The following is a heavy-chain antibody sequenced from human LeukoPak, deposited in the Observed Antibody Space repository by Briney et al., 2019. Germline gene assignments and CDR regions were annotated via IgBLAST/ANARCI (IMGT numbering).Heavy chain of an antibody. J-gene: IGHJ4*02. V-gene: IGHV4-59*01. D-gene: IGHD6-13*01. Sequence: SETLSLTCTVSGDSITSYYWSWIRQPPGKGLEWIGYIYYSGSTNYSPSPKSRVTISVDTSKNQFSLKLSSVTAADTAVYYCAEDGQLAYHFDYWGQGTLVTVSS. CDR3: AEDGQLAYHFDY. CDR1: GDSITSYY. CDR2: IYYSGST.